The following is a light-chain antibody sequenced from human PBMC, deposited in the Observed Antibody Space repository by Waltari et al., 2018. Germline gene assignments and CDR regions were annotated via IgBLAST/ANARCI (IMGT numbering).Light chain of an antibody. CDR1: QSLLHSSGYTF. Sequence: DIVMTQSPLSLPVSPGEPASISCRSSQSLLHSSGYTFLDWYLQKPGQSPQLLIYLVSNRASGVPDRFSGSGSGTDFTLKISRVEAEDVGVYYCMQARQTPWTFGQGTKVENK. J-gene: IGKJ1*01. CDR2: LVS. V-gene: IGKV2-28*01. CDR3: MQARQTPWT.